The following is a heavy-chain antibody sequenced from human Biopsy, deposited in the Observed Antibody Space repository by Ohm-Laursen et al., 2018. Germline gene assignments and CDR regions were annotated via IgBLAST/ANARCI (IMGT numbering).Heavy chain of an antibody. J-gene: IGHJ6*02. CDR1: GFTVSSYD. CDR2: ISETSSHI. V-gene: IGHV3-21*01. Sequence: LSLTCAASGFTVSSYDMNWVRQAPGKGLEWISYISETSSHIYDADSARGRFTVAGDIAKNSLYLQLNSLRVEDTAVYYCARDSSRRAREGGMDVWGQRTTVTVSS. D-gene: IGHD6-6*01. CDR3: ARDSSRRAREGGMDV.